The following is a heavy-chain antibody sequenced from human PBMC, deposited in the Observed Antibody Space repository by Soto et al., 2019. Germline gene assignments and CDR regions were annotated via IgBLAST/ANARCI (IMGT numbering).Heavy chain of an antibody. CDR3: XXXXXXTMGV. Sequence: QVQLQESGPGLVQPSGTLSLTCAVSGGSITSXSXWSWVRQPPGKGLEWIGEIHHSGTTNYNPSLKXXXXXXXXXXXXXXXXXXXXXXXXXXXXXXXXXXXXXTMGVWGRGTTVTVSS. V-gene: IGHV4-4*02. CDR2: IHHSGTT. CDR1: GGSITSXSX. J-gene: IGHJ6*02.